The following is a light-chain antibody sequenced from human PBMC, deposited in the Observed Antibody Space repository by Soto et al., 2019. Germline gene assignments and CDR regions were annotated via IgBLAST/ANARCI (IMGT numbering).Light chain of an antibody. J-gene: IGKJ2*01. Sequence: TQSPLSLPVTVGQPASISCRSSRSLVFRNGITFLSWFSQRPGQSPRRLIYDVSKRDSGVPDRFSGSGAGDDFPLHMTRVEAEDVGVFYCMQHTNWHHNFGKGTTVDI. CDR2: DVS. CDR3: MQHTNWHHN. V-gene: IGKV2-30*01. CDR1: RSLVFRNGITF.